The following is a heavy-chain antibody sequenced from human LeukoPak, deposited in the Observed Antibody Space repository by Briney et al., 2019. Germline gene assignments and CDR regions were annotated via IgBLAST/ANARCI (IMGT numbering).Heavy chain of an antibody. V-gene: IGHV1-46*01. CDR3: ARTIAVAGTGRWFDP. Sequence: GASVKVSCKASGYTFTSYYMHWVRQAPGQGLEWMGIINPSGGSTSYAQKFQGRVTMTRDTSTSTVYMELSSLRSEDTAVYYCARTIAVAGTGRWFDPWGQGTLVTVSS. CDR1: GYTFTSYY. J-gene: IGHJ5*02. CDR2: INPSGGST. D-gene: IGHD6-19*01.